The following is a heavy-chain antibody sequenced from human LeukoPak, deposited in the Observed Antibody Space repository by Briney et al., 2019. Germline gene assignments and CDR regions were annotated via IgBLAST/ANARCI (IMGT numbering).Heavy chain of an antibody. CDR3: ARAPLGDAFDI. J-gene: IGHJ3*02. V-gene: IGHV4-30-2*01. D-gene: IGHD7-27*01. CDR1: GGSISSGGYS. Sequence: SETLSLTCAVSGGSISSGGYSWSWIRQPPGKGLEWIGYIYRSGSTYYNPSLKSRVTISVDRSKNQFSLKLSSVTAADTAVHYCARAPLGDAFDIWGQGTMVTVSS. CDR2: IYRSGST.